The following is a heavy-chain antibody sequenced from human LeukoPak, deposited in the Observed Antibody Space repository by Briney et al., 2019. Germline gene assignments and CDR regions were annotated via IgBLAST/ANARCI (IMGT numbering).Heavy chain of an antibody. V-gene: IGHV7-4-1*02. D-gene: IGHD6-13*01. CDR1: GYTFTRYA. CDR3: AREYSSSWYGFNGMDV. J-gene: IGHJ6*02. CDR2: INTNTGNP. Sequence: ASVKVSCKASGYTFTRYAMNWVRQAPGQGLEWMGWINTNTGNPTYAQGFTGRFVFSLDTSVSTAYLQISSLKAEDTAVYYCAREYSSSWYGFNGMDVWGQGTTVTVSS.